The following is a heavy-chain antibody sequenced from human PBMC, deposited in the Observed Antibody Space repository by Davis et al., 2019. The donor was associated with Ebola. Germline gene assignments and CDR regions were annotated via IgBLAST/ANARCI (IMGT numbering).Heavy chain of an antibody. J-gene: IGHJ4*02. CDR1: GFTFSSYS. V-gene: IGHV3-7*01. CDR3: SRDPTRRSDY. Sequence: PGGSLRLSCAASGFTFSSYSMNWVRQAPGKGLEWVASINVDGRQKYYVDSVKGRFTISRDNAQNSLYLQMNSLRAEDTAVYYCSRDPTRRSDYWGQGTLVTVSS. CDR2: INVDGRQK.